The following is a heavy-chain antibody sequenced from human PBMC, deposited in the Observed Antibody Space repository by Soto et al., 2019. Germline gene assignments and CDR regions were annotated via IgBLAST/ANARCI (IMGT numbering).Heavy chain of an antibody. V-gene: IGHV3-48*01. J-gene: IGHJ6*02. CDR2: ISSSSSTI. D-gene: IGHD6-13*01. CDR1: GFTFSSYS. CDR3: ARDVAAHATDYGRDV. Sequence: EVQLVESGGGLVQPGGSLRLSCAASGFTFSSYSMNWVRQAPGKGLEWVSYISSSSSTIDYEDSVKGRFTISRDNAKNSLSLQMNSLRAEDTAVYYFARDVAAHATDYGRDVWCQGTTVTVSS.